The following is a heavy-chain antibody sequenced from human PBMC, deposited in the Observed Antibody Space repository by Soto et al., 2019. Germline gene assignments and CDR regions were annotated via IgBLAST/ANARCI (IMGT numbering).Heavy chain of an antibody. D-gene: IGHD3-10*01. CDR3: ARDYYGSGSQENWFDP. CDR2: IYYSGST. J-gene: IGHJ5*02. Sequence: PSETLSLTCTVSGGSISSYCWSWIRQPPGKGLEWIGYIYYSGSTNYNPSLKSRVTISVDTSKNQFSLKLSSVTAADTAVYYCARDYYGSGSQENWFDPWGQGTLVTVSS. V-gene: IGHV4-59*01. CDR1: GGSISSYC.